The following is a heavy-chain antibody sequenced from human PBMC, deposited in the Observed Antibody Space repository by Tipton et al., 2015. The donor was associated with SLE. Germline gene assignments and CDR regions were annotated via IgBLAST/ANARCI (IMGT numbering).Heavy chain of an antibody. D-gene: IGHD1-26*01. V-gene: IGHV4-61*09. CDR3: ARSQSGY. CDR2: IYTSGST. Sequence: TLSLTCTVSGGSISSGSYYWSWIRQPAGKGLEWIGYIYTSGSTNYNPSLKSRVTISVDTSKNQFTLKLSSVTAADTAVYYCARSQSGYWGQGTLVTVSS. J-gene: IGHJ4*02. CDR1: GGSISSGSYY.